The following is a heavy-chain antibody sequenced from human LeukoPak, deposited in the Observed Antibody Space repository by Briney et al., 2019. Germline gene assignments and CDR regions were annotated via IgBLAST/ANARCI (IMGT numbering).Heavy chain of an antibody. J-gene: IGHJ5*02. CDR1: GFTFSDYS. Sequence: GGSLRLSCAASGFTFSDYSMNWVRQAPGKGLEWVSSISSNSAYLYYVDSLRGRFTVSRDNAKSSLSLQMNSLRVEDTAVYYCAKLGGAVAGYTWFDPWGQGTLVTVSS. CDR3: AKLGGAVAGYTWFDP. D-gene: IGHD6-19*01. V-gene: IGHV3-21*01. CDR2: ISSNSAYL.